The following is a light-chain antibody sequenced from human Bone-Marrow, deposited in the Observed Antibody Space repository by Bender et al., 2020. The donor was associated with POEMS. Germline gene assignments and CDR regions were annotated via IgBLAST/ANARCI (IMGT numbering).Light chain of an antibody. J-gene: IGLJ3*02. CDR3: SAWDDSLSGWV. CDR2: DVS. CDR1: SSDIGAYNY. Sequence: QSALTQPASVSGSPGQSITISCTGTSSDIGAYNYVSWYQQKPGKAPKLLIYDVSKRPSGVPDRFSGSKSGTSASLAISELQSEDEALYYCSAWDDSLSGWVFGGGTKLTVL. V-gene: IGLV2-14*01.